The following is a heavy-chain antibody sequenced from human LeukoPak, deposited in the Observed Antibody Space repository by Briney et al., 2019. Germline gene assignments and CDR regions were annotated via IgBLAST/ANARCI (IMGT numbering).Heavy chain of an antibody. V-gene: IGHV3-30-3*01. D-gene: IGHD2-2*01. CDR1: GFTFSSYA. Sequence: PGRSLRLSCAASGFTFSSYAMHWIRQAPGKGLEWVAVISYDGSNKYYADSVKGRFTISRDNSKNTLYLQMNSLRAEDTAVYYCGRGEWGYCSSTSCPVPDAFDIWGQGTMVTVSS. CDR2: ISYDGSNK. CDR3: GRGEWGYCSSTSCPVPDAFDI. J-gene: IGHJ3*02.